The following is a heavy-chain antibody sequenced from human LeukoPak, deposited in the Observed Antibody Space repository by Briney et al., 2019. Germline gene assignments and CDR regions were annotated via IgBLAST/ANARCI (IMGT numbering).Heavy chain of an antibody. V-gene: IGHV1-24*01. D-gene: IGHD2-2*01. CDR1: GYTLTELS. Sequence: VASVKVSCKVFGYTLTELSMHWVRQAPGKGLEWMGGFDPEDGETIYAQKFQGRVTMTEDTSTDTAYMELSSLRSEDTAVYYCATLPPDIVVVPAPNGYWGQGTLVTVSS. CDR3: ATLPPDIVVVPAPNGY. CDR2: FDPEDGET. J-gene: IGHJ4*02.